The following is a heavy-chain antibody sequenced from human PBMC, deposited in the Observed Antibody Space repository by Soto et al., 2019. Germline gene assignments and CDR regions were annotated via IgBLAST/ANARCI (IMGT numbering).Heavy chain of an antibody. D-gene: IGHD4-17*01. V-gene: IGHV1-3*05. CDR1: GYNFTSYA. CDR2: INARNGNT. Sequence: QVQLVQSGAEEKKPGASVKVSCKASGYNFTSYAMHWVRQTPGQRLEWMGWINARNGNTKYSQKFQDRVTITSDTSSSTAYMELSSLRSEDTAVYYCASESNGGEFDSCGQGALVTVSS. CDR3: ASESNGGEFDS. J-gene: IGHJ4*02.